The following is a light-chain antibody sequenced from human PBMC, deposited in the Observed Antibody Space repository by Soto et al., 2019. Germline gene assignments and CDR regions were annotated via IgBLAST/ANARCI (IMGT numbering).Light chain of an antibody. Sequence: AIRMTQSPSSLSASTGARVPITCRASQGISSYLAWYPQHPGKAPKLLIYAASTLQSGVPSRFSGSGSGTDFTLTISCLQSEDFATYYCQQYYSYPRTFGQGTKV. CDR1: QGISSY. CDR2: AAS. V-gene: IGKV1-8*01. CDR3: QQYYSYPRT. J-gene: IGKJ1*01.